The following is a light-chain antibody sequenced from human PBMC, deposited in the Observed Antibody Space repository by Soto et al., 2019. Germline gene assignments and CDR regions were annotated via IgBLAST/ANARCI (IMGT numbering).Light chain of an antibody. CDR1: QSVGSN. J-gene: IGKJ5*01. CDR3: QQYNNWPIT. CDR2: GAS. Sequence: EIVLTQSPATLSVSPGERATLSCKASQSVGSNLAWYHQKPGQAPSILIYGASTRATGIPARFSGSGSGTEFTLTISSLQSEDFAVYYCQQYNNWPITFGQGTRLEIK. V-gene: IGKV3-15*01.